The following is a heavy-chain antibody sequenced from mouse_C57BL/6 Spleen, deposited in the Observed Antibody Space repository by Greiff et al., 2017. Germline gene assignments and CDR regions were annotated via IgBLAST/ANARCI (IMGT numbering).Heavy chain of an antibody. CDR2: IYPGDGDT. V-gene: IGHV1-82*01. Sequence: QVQLQQSGPELVKPGASVKISCKASGYAFSSSWMNWVKQRPGKGLEWIGRIYPGDGDTNYNGKFKGKATLTADKSSSTAYMQLSSLTSEDSAVYFCARSGDYYGSSRFAYWGQGTLVTVSA. D-gene: IGHD1-1*01. J-gene: IGHJ3*01. CDR3: ARSGDYYGSSRFAY. CDR1: GYAFSSSW.